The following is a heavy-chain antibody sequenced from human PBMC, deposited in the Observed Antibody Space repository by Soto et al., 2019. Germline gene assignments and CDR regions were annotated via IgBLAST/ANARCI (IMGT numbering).Heavy chain of an antibody. D-gene: IGHD6-13*01. J-gene: IGHJ6*02. Sequence: SVKVSCKASGGTFSSYAISWVRQAPGQGLEWMGGIIPIFGTANYAQKFQGRVTITADESTSTAYMELSSLRSEDTAVYYCARDPHIAAAATWGYYYYGMDVWG. CDR2: IIPIFGTA. V-gene: IGHV1-69*01. CDR1: GGTFSSYA. CDR3: ARDPHIAAAATWGYYYYGMDV.